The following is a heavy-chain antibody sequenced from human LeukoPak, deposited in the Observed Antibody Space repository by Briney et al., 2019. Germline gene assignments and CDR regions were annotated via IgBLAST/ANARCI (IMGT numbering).Heavy chain of an antibody. J-gene: IGHJ5*02. V-gene: IGHV4-59*01. Sequence: SETLSLTCTVSGGSISSYYWSWIRQPPGKGLEWIGYIYYSGSTNYNPSLKSRVTISVDTSKNQFSLKLSSVTAADTAVYYCAGLTTNIVAGFKTWGQGTLVTVSS. D-gene: IGHD5-12*01. CDR3: AGLTTNIVAGFKT. CDR1: GGSISSYY. CDR2: IYYSGST.